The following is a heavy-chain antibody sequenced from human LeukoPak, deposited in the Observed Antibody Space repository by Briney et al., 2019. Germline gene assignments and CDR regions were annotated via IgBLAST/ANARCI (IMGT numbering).Heavy chain of an antibody. D-gene: IGHD3-16*02. CDR3: ARPGGRGTYSYVSFDY. V-gene: IGHV5-51*01. Sequence: GESLKISCKGSGYNFTNYWIGWVRQMPGKGLEWMGIISPGDSDTKYSPSFQGQVTISADKSISTAYLQWSSLKASDTAMYYRARPGGRGTYSYVSFDYWGQGTLVTVSS. CDR1: GYNFTNYW. CDR2: ISPGDSDT. J-gene: IGHJ4*02.